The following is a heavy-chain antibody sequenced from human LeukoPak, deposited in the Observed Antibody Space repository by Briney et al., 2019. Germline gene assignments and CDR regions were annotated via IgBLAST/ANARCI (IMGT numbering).Heavy chain of an antibody. CDR3: ARVGDYSREAFDI. D-gene: IGHD4-11*01. J-gene: IGHJ3*02. CDR2: IHYIGST. Sequence: SETLSLTCTVSGGSISGYFCSWIRQPPGKGLEWIGYIHYIGSTKYNPSLKSRVTISVDTSKNQFSLNLSSVTAADTAVYFCARVGDYSREAFDIWGQGTMVTVSS. CDR1: GGSISGYF. V-gene: IGHV4-59*01.